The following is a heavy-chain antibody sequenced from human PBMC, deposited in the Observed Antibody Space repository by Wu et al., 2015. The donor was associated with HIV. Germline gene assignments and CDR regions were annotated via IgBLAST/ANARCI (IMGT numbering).Heavy chain of an antibody. Sequence: QVQLVQSGPEVKKPGASVKVSCKASGYTFTDYNLHWVRQAPGQGLEWLGWISAYNGNTNYAQKLQGRVTMTTDTSTSTAYMELSSLRSEDTAVYYCAREIFDNYGMDVWGQGTTVTVSS. CDR1: GYTFTDYN. V-gene: IGHV1-18*04. J-gene: IGHJ6*02. CDR2: ISAYNGNT. D-gene: IGHD3-3*01. CDR3: AREIFDNYGMDV.